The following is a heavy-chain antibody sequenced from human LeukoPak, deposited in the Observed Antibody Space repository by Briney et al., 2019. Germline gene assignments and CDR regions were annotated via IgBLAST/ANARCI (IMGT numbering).Heavy chain of an antibody. J-gene: IGHJ6*02. CDR1: GGSISSYY. CDR2: IYYSGST. Sequence: SETLSLTCTVSGGSISSYYWSWIRQPPGKGLEWIGYIYYSGSTNYNPSLKSRVTISVGTSKNQFSLKLSSVTAADTAVYYCARHDFSITMVRGVHYYYYYGMDVWGQGTTVTVSS. D-gene: IGHD3-10*01. CDR3: ARHDFSITMVRGVHYYYYYGMDV. V-gene: IGHV4-59*08.